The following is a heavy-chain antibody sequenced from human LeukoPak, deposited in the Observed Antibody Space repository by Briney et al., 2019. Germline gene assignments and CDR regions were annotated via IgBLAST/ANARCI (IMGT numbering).Heavy chain of an antibody. D-gene: IGHD3-10*01. CDR3: ARGSGSYSIYYYYGMDV. CDR2: IYYSGST. CDR1: GGSISSYY. V-gene: IGHV4-59*01. Sequence: SETLSLTCTVSGGSISSYYWSWIRQPPGKGLEWIGYIYYSGSTNCNPSLKSRVTISVDTSKNQFSLKLSSVTAADTAVYYCARGSGSYSIYYYYGMDVWGQGTTVTVSS. J-gene: IGHJ6*02.